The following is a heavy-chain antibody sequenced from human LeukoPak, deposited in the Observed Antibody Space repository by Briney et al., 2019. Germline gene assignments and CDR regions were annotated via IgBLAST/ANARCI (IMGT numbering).Heavy chain of an antibody. D-gene: IGHD1-7*01. CDR1: GYTFTSYD. CDR3: ARANWSYVDYYYYYMDV. CDR2: MNPNSGNT. J-gene: IGHJ6*03. V-gene: IGHV1-8*03. Sequence: ASVKVSCKASGYTFTSYDINWVRQATGQGLEWMGWMNPNSGNTGYAQKFQGRVTITRNTSISTAYMELSSLRSEDTAVYYCARANWSYVDYYYYYMDVWGKGTTVTVSS.